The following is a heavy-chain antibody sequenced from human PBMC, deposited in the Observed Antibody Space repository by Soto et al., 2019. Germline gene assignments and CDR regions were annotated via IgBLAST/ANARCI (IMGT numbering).Heavy chain of an antibody. J-gene: IGHJ5*02. CDR2: ISASGGST. Sequence: EVQLLESGGTLVQPGGSLRLSCAASGFTFSSSAMTWVRQAPGKGLEWVSSISASGGSTFYVDSVKGRFTISRDQAKNTLHLKLGSLRAEDTAVYYCAKMDNYDLWSYSSHSWFSPWGPGTLVTVSS. CDR3: AKMDNYDLWSYSSHSWFSP. D-gene: IGHD3-3*01. CDR1: GFTFSSSA. V-gene: IGHV3-23*01.